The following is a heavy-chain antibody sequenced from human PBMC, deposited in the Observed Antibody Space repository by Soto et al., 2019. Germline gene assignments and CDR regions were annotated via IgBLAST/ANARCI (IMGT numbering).Heavy chain of an antibody. J-gene: IGHJ4*02. Sequence: GGSLRLSCAASGFTFSSYGMHWVRQAPGKGLEWVAVIRCSGGNKYYADSVKGRFTISRDNSKNTLYLQMNSLRAEDTAVYYCAKDPNDYGDYFPPRAVFYWGQGTLVTVSS. CDR3: AKDPNDYGDYFPPRAVFY. CDR2: IRCSGGNK. D-gene: IGHD4-17*01. V-gene: IGHV3-33*06. CDR1: GFTFSSYG.